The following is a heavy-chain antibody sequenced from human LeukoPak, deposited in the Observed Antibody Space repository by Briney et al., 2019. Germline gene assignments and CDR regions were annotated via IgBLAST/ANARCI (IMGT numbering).Heavy chain of an antibody. CDR1: GYSISSDYY. V-gene: IGHV4-38-2*02. CDR3: ARTTEGGYTYDYFYYYYMDV. D-gene: IGHD5-18*01. Sequence: PSETPSLTCTVSGYSISSDYYWGWIRQPPGKGLEWIGNIYHSGSTYYNPSLKSRLTISVDTSKNQFSLKLTSVTAADTAVYYCARTTEGGYTYDYFYYYYMDVWGKGTTVTISS. J-gene: IGHJ6*03. CDR2: IYHSGST.